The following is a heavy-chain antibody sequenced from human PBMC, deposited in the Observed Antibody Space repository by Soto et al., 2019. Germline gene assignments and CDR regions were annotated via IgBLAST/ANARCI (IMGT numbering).Heavy chain of an antibody. V-gene: IGHV3-23*01. J-gene: IGHJ4*02. D-gene: IGHD1-1*01. Sequence: EVQLLESGGDLAQPGGSLRLSCAASGFTFSSYAMSWVRQASGKGLEWVSGISGSGGTTYYADSVKGRFTISRDNFMNTLYLQVNSLRAEDTVLYYCANQGASTTGAVWPWVFDAWGQGTLVTVSS. CDR2: ISGSGGTT. CDR1: GFTFSSYA. CDR3: ANQGASTTGAVWPWVFDA.